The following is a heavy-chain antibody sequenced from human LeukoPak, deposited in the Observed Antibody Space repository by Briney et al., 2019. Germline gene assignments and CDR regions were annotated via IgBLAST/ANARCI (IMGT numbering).Heavy chain of an antibody. CDR2: VFHTGTT. CDR1: GGSISSDDYS. J-gene: IGHJ6*03. D-gene: IGHD2-2*01. CDR3: ARESSSYCSSTSCYPRYYYYYYMDV. V-gene: IGHV4-30-2*01. Sequence: PSQTLSLTCIVSGGSISSDDYSWSWIRQPPGKGLEWIGNVFHTGTTYSNPSLKSRVTISMDRSKNHFSLNLNSVTAADTAVYYCARESSSYCSSTSCYPRYYYYYYMDVWGKGTTVTVSS.